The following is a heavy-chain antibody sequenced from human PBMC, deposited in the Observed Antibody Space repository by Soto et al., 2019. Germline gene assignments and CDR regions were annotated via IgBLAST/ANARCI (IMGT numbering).Heavy chain of an antibody. CDR1: GGTFSTYT. CDR3: AGDPDSHYNDSHASSYP. Sequence: QVQLVQSGAEVKKPGSSVKVSCKASGGTFSTYTITWVRRAPGQGLEWMGRIIPIIGIINYAQKFQGRVTISADKFTGTAYMELTGLRSDDTAVYYCAGDPDSHYNDSHASSYPWGHGTLVTVSS. J-gene: IGHJ5*02. D-gene: IGHD4-4*01. V-gene: IGHV1-69*08. CDR2: IIPIIGII.